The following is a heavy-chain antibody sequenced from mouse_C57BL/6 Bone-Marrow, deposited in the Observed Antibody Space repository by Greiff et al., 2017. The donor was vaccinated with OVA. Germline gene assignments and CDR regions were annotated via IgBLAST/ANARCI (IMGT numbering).Heavy chain of an antibody. Sequence: QVQLQQSDAELVKPGASVKISCKASGYTFTDYTIHWMKQRPEQGLEWIGYIYPRDGSTKYNEKFKGKATLTADKSSSTAYMQLNSLTSEDSAVYFCARWVDGYPPFDYWGQGTTLTVSS. D-gene: IGHD2-3*01. CDR3: ARWVDGYPPFDY. CDR1: GYTFTDYT. V-gene: IGHV1-78*01. J-gene: IGHJ2*01. CDR2: IYPRDGST.